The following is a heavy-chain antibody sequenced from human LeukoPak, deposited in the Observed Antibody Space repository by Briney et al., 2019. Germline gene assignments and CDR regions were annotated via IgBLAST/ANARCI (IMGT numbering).Heavy chain of an antibody. Sequence: SETLSLTCTVSGGSISSGGYSWSWIRQPPGKGLEWIGYIYYSGSTYYNPSLKSRVTISVDTSKNQFSLKLSSVTAADTAVYYCARGGLVGWLQSVFDYWGQGTLVTVST. CDR1: GGSISSGGYS. V-gene: IGHV4-30-4*08. D-gene: IGHD5-24*01. CDR3: ARGGLVGWLQSVFDY. J-gene: IGHJ4*02. CDR2: IYYSGST.